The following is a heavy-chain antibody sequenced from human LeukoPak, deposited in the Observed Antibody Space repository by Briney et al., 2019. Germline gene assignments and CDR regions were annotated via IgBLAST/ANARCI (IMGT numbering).Heavy chain of an antibody. CDR3: ARDLAVYSSGWNS. D-gene: IGHD6-19*01. V-gene: IGHV3-66*01. J-gene: IGHJ4*02. Sequence: GGSLRLSCAASGFTVSSNYMSWVRQAPGKGLEWVSVIYSGGSTYYADSVKGRFTISRDNSKNTLYLQMNSLRAEDTAVYYCARDLAVYSSGWNSWGQGTLATVSS. CDR2: IYSGGST. CDR1: GFTVSSNY.